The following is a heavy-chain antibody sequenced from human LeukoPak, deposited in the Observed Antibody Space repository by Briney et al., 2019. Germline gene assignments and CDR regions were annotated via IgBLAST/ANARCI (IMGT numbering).Heavy chain of an antibody. V-gene: IGHV3-30*18. D-gene: IGHD2-2*01. Sequence: GRCLRLSCAASGFTFSSYGMHWVRQAPGKGLEWVAVISYDGSNKYYADSVKGRFTISRDNSKNTLYLQMNSLRAEDTAVYYCAKVGGRGCSSTSCHDYWGQGTLVTVSS. J-gene: IGHJ4*02. CDR3: AKVGGRGCSSTSCHDY. CDR2: ISYDGSNK. CDR1: GFTFSSYG.